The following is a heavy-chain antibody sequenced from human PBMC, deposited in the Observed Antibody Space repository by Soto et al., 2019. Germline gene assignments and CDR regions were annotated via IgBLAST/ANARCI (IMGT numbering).Heavy chain of an antibody. CDR3: ARESEDLTSNFDY. V-gene: IGHV3-21*01. Sequence: EVQLVESGGGLVRPGGSLRLSCAASGFTFSRYSMNWVRQAPGKALEWVSSISSTTKYISYADSMKVRFTVSRDNAKNSVYLDMNSLSAEDTAVYYWARESEDLTSNFDYCGQGTLVNVAS. CDR1: GFTFSRYS. CDR2: ISSTTKYI. J-gene: IGHJ4*02.